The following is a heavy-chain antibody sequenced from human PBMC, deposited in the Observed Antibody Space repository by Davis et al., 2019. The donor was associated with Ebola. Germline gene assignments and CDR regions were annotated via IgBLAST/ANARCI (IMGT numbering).Heavy chain of an antibody. CDR2: ISAYNGNT. D-gene: IGHD3-10*01. CDR1: GYTFTSYG. CDR3: ARSELWFGELHFDY. V-gene: IGHV1-18*01. Sequence: AASVKVSCKASGYTFTSYGISWVRQAPGQGLEWMGWISAYNGNTNYAQKLQGRVTMTTDTSTSTAYMELRSLRSDDTAGYYCARSELWFGELHFDYWGQGTLVTVSS. J-gene: IGHJ4*02.